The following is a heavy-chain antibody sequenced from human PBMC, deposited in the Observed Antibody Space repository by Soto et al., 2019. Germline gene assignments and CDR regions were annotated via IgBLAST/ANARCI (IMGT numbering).Heavy chain of an antibody. CDR2: IYSGGST. Sequence: GGSLRLACAASGLTVRSKDMSGVRQAPGKGLEWVSVIYSGGSTYYADSVKGRFTISRDNSKNTLYLQMNSLRAEDTAVYYCARGGGVVVINRYWGQGTLVTVSS. CDR3: ARGGGVVVINRY. CDR1: GLTVRSKD. V-gene: IGHV3-53*01. D-gene: IGHD3-22*01. J-gene: IGHJ4*02.